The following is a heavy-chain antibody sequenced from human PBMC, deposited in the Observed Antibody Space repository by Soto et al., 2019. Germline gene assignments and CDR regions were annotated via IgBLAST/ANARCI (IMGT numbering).Heavy chain of an antibody. CDR3: ARGLGGRMDD. J-gene: IGHJ6*02. D-gene: IGHD3-16*01. V-gene: IGHV1-69*08. CDR2: IIPILGET. Sequence: QVQLVQSGAEVKKPGSSVRVSCKASGTIFSSYTISWVRQAPGQGLEWMGRIIPILGETNSAQKFQDRVTLXXDKSTNTAYMELNSLRLEDTALYYCARGLGGRMDDWGQGTTVTVSS. CDR1: GTIFSSYT.